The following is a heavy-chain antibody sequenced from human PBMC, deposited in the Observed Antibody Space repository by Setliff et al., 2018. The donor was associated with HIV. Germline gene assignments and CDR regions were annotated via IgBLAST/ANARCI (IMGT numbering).Heavy chain of an antibody. J-gene: IGHJ3*02. CDR2: IVVGSGNT. CDR1: GFTFTSSA. D-gene: IGHD6-13*01. V-gene: IGHV1-58*02. CDR3: ARDQTGVAAAAFGGGSTWSDEGFDI. Sequence: SVKVSCKASGFTFTSSAMQWVRQARGQRLEWIGWIVVGSGNTNYAQKFQGRVTFTADESTSTAYMELSSLSSEDTAVYYCARDQTGVAAAAFGGGSTWSDEGFDIWGQGTMVTVSS.